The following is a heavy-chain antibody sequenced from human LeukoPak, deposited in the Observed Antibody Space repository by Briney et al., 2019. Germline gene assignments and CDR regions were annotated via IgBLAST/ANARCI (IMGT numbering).Heavy chain of an antibody. CDR1: GFTFSSYA. D-gene: IGHD1-14*01. J-gene: IGHJ3*02. Sequence: GGSLRLSCAASGFTFSSYAMSWVRQAPGKGLEWVAVISYDGSNKYYADSVKGRFTISRDNSKNTLYLQMNSLRAEDTAVYYCAKGGRSAFDIWGQGTMVTVSS. CDR3: AKGGRSAFDI. V-gene: IGHV3-30*18. CDR2: ISYDGSNK.